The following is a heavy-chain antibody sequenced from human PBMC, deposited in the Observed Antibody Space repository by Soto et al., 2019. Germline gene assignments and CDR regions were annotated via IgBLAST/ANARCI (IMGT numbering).Heavy chain of an antibody. J-gene: IGHJ4*01. CDR2: ISDDGSNK. Sequence: RRLCCAAFGINFRSYCMHWVRQSPGKGLEWVAVISDDGSNKYYGDSVKGRFTISRDNSKDTLYLRMNSLRAEDTAVYHCAKERMGRGVCYTSTVTDTSSVYWG. CDR1: GINFRSYC. V-gene: IGHV3-30*18. D-gene: IGHD2-2*02. CDR3: AKERMGRGVCYTSTVTDTSSVY.